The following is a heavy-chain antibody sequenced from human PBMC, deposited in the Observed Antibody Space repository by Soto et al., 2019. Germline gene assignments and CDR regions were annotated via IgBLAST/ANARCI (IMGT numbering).Heavy chain of an antibody. J-gene: IGHJ4*02. V-gene: IGHV4-39*01. Sequence: SETLSLTCPVSGDSVSRRNYYWCWIRQPPGKGLEWIGSFYYSGTTYYNPSLKSRVAMSGDTSKNQFSLKLTSVTAADTAVYYCSTNGRGYSGYDYDYWGQGILVTAPQ. CDR3: STNGRGYSGYDYDY. D-gene: IGHD5-12*01. CDR2: FYYSGTT. CDR1: GDSVSRRNYY.